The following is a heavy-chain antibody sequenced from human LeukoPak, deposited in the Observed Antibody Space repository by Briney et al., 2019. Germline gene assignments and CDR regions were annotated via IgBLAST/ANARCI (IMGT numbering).Heavy chain of an antibody. CDR1: GYTFTSYW. D-gene: IGHD6-13*01. Sequence: GESLKISCKGSGYTFTSYWIGWVRQMPGKGLEWMGVIYPDDSHTTYSPSFRGQVTISANKSTSTAYLQWSSLKASETAMYYCARPRAGSNSIEEFDYWGQGTLVTVSS. CDR3: ARPRAGSNSIEEFDY. J-gene: IGHJ4*02. CDR2: IYPDDSHT. V-gene: IGHV5-51*01.